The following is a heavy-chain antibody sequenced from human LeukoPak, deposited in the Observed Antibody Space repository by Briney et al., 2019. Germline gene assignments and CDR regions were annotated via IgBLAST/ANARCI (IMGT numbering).Heavy chain of an antibody. D-gene: IGHD2-15*01. Sequence: HSGGSLRLSCAASGFTVSSNYMSWVRQAPGKGLEWVSVIYSSDSTYYADSVKGRFTISRDNSKNTLCLQMNSLSAEDTAEYYCAKGETEGGGLAHAHWGQGTLVTVSS. CDR3: AKGETEGGGLAHAH. CDR2: IYSSDST. CDR1: GFTVSSNY. V-gene: IGHV3-53*01. J-gene: IGHJ4*02.